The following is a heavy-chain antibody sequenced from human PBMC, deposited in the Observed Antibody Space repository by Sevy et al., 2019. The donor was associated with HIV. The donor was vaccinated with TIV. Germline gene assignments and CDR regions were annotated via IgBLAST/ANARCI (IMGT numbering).Heavy chain of an antibody. Sequence: GGSLRLSCEASGFTFSNYWMSWVRQAPGKGLEWVANIKEDGSVKYYVDSVKGRFTISRDNAKNSVYLQMNTLRAEDTAPYYCVRAIGAAGSYWGQGTLVTVSS. CDR2: IKEDGSVK. V-gene: IGHV3-7*01. D-gene: IGHD6-13*01. CDR1: GFTFSNYW. CDR3: VRAIGAAGSY. J-gene: IGHJ4*02.